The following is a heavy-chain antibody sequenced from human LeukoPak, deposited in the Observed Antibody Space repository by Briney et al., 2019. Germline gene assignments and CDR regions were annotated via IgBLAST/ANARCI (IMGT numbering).Heavy chain of an antibody. D-gene: IGHD6-19*01. CDR3: ARGDSSGLFDY. V-gene: IGHV4-59*01. Sequence: PSETLSLTCSVSGGSISRYYWSWIRQPPGKGLEWIGYVYYSGSTNYNPSLKSRVTMSGDASKNQLSLKLSSVTAADTAVYYCARGDSSGLFDYWGQGTLVTVSS. J-gene: IGHJ4*02. CDR2: VYYSGST. CDR1: GGSISRYY.